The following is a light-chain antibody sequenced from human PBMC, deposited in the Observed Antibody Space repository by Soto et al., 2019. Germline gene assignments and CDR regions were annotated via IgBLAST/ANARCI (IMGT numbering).Light chain of an antibody. Sequence: QSALTQPASVSGSPGQSITISCTGTSNDVGAYNFVSWHQQHPGKAPKLMIYNVYDRPSGISYRFSGSKSGNTASLTISGLQGEDEADYYCSAYTVSRTYVFGTGTKVTVL. J-gene: IGLJ1*01. CDR3: SAYTVSRTYV. CDR1: SNDVGAYNF. V-gene: IGLV2-14*03. CDR2: NVY.